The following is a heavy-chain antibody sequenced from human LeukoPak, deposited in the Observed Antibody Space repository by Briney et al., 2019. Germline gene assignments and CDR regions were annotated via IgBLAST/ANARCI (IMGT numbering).Heavy chain of an antibody. Sequence: GGSLRLSCAASGFTFRNYDKSWVRQAPGKGLEWVSFIGSSGSPIYYADSVKGRFTISRDNAKNSLYLQMSSLRVEDTAVYYCARGPAGDPFDHWGQGTLVTVSS. CDR2: IGSSGSPI. V-gene: IGHV3-48*03. D-gene: IGHD3-16*01. CDR3: ARGPAGDPFDH. J-gene: IGHJ4*02. CDR1: GFTFRNYD.